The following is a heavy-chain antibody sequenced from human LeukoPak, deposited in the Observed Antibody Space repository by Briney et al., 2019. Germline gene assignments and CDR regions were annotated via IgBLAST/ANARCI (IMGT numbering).Heavy chain of an antibody. CDR3: ARVLRYCSGGNCYSGGLGYMDV. Sequence: PSETLSLTCTVSGGSIASSSYYWGWIRQPSGKGLQWIGSIYYSGSTYYNPSLKSRVTISVDTSKIQFSLKLSSVTAADTAVYYCARVLRYCSGGNCYSGGLGYMDVWGKGTTVTISS. CDR2: IYYSGST. V-gene: IGHV4-39*01. D-gene: IGHD2-15*01. J-gene: IGHJ6*03. CDR1: GGSIASSSYY.